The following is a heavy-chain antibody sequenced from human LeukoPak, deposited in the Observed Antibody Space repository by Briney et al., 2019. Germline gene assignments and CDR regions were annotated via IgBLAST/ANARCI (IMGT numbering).Heavy chain of an antibody. CDR1: GGSVSSYY. D-gene: IGHD2-15*01. Sequence: SETLSLTCSVSGGSVSSYYWSWIRQSPRKGLEWIGYIHDSGSTNYNPSLKSRVTVSVDTSKNQFSLKLRSVTAADTAVYYCARGGQWSKFYFDNWGQGTLVTVST. J-gene: IGHJ4*02. CDR3: ARGGQWSKFYFDN. CDR2: IHDSGST. V-gene: IGHV4-59*02.